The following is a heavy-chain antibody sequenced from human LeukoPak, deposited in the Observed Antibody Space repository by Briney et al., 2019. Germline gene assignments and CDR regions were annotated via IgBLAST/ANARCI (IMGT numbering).Heavy chain of an antibody. D-gene: IGHD3-10*01. CDR2: IIPIFGTA. J-gene: IGHJ4*02. Sequence: SVTVPCKASGGTFSSYAISWVRQAPGQGLEWMGGIIPIFGTANYAQKFQGRVTITADESTSTAYMELSSLRSEDTAVYYCARTTYYGSGSYYTPADYWGQGTLVTVSS. CDR3: ARTTYYGSGSYYTPADY. CDR1: GGTFSSYA. V-gene: IGHV1-69*13.